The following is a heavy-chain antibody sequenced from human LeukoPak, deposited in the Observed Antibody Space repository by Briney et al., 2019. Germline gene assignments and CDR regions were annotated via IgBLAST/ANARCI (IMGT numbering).Heavy chain of an antibody. CDR1: GYTFTSYG. V-gene: IGHV1-18*01. CDR2: ISAYIGNT. CDR3: ARVGGGDLHDAFDI. D-gene: IGHD2-21*02. Sequence: ASVKVSCKASGYTFTSYGISWVRQAPGQGLEWMGWISAYIGNTNYAQKLQGRVTMTTDTSTSTAYMELRSLRSDDTAVYYCARVGGGDLHDAFDIWGQGTMVTVSS. J-gene: IGHJ3*02.